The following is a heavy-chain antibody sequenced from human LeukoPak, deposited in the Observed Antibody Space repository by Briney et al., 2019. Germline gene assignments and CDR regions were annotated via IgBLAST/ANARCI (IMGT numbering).Heavy chain of an antibody. CDR1: GFTFSNYA. CDR3: ARDGFDYYDSSGYYYFDS. CDR2: ISTSGGGI. D-gene: IGHD3-22*01. V-gene: IGHV3-23*01. J-gene: IGHJ4*02. Sequence: GGSLRLSCAASGFTFSNYAMSWVRQAPGTGLEWVSGISTSGGGIYYADSVKGRFTTSRDNSMNTLYLQMYSLRADDTAVYYCARDGFDYYDSSGYYYFDSWGQGTLVTVSS.